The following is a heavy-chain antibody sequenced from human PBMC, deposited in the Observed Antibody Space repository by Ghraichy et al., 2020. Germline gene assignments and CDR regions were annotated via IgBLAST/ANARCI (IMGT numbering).Heavy chain of an antibody. D-gene: IGHD3-10*01. CDR1: TRSNSSYS. CDR3: ARDSWDGSGFYFRVFGY. Sequence: SETLSLTCPASTRSNSSYSWSRIRQHAGKRLEWIGRIYSSGTTNYNPSLKSRVTMSVDTSKNQVSLKLTSVTAADTAVYYCARDSWDGSGFYFRVFGYWGQGTPVTVSA. CDR2: IYSSGTT. V-gene: IGHV4-4*07. J-gene: IGHJ4*02.